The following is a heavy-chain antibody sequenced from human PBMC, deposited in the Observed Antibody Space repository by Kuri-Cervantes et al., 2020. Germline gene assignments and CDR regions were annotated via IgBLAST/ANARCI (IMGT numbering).Heavy chain of an antibody. Sequence: GESLKISCAASGFTFSSYGMHWVRQAPGKGLEWVAVISYDGSNKYYADSVKGRFTISRDNSKSTLYLQMNSLRAEDTAVYYCARPSGDGGNPYYGMDVWGQGTTVTVSS. CDR1: GFTFSSYG. CDR2: ISYDGSNK. D-gene: IGHD4-23*01. V-gene: IGHV3-30*03. CDR3: ARPSGDGGNPYYGMDV. J-gene: IGHJ6*02.